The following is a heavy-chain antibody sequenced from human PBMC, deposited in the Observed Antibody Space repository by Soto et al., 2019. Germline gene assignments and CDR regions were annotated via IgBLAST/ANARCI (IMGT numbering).Heavy chain of an antibody. D-gene: IGHD2-2*01. CDR2: ISGSGGST. CDR3: AKVAFCSSTSCYHFDI. V-gene: IGHV3-23*01. CDR1: GFTFSSYA. J-gene: IGHJ3*02. Sequence: GGSLRLSCAASGFTFSSYAMSWVRQAPGKGLECVSAISGSGGSTYYADSVKGRFTISRDNSKNTLYLQMNSLRAEDTAVYYCAKVAFCSSTSCYHFDIWGQGTMVTVSS.